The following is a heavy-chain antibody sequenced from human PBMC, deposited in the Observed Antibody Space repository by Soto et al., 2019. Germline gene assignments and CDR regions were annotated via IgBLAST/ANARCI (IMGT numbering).Heavy chain of an antibody. D-gene: IGHD3-16*02. CDR2: ISSSSSYI. J-gene: IGHJ4*02. Sequence: EVQLVESGGGLAKPGGSLRLSCAASGFTFSSYSMNWVRQAPGKGLEWVSSISSSSSYIYYADSVKGRFTISRVNAKNSLYLQMNSLRAEDTAVYYCARAWAYGVRLGELSLSVDYWGQGTLVTVCS. CDR1: GFTFSSYS. V-gene: IGHV3-21*01. CDR3: ARAWAYGVRLGELSLSVDY.